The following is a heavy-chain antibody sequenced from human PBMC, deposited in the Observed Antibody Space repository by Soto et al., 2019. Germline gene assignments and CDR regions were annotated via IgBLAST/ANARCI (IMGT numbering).Heavy chain of an antibody. CDR2: INYRGNT. Sequence: QVQLQESGPGLVKPSETLSLTCTVSGGSISTYYWTRIRPPPGKGLAWIGYINYRGNTNYSPSLKSRLTISIDTSKNQFSLKLNSVTAADTAVYYCARGEESYVYFFHYWGPGTLVTVSS. J-gene: IGHJ4*02. D-gene: IGHD3-10*01. CDR3: ARGEESYVYFFHY. V-gene: IGHV4-59*01. CDR1: GGSISTYY.